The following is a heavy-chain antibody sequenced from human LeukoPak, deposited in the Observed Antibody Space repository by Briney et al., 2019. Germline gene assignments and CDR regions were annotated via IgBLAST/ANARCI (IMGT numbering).Heavy chain of an antibody. Sequence: SVKVSCKASGDTFNSYAISWVRQAPGQGLEWMGRIIPILGISNYAQKFQGRVTITAYKSTSTAYMELSSLRSEDTAVYYCARAHRTPDYDSSSDAFDIWGQGTMVTVSS. D-gene: IGHD3-22*01. J-gene: IGHJ3*02. CDR2: IIPILGIS. CDR1: GDTFNSYA. CDR3: ARAHRTPDYDSSSDAFDI. V-gene: IGHV1-69*04.